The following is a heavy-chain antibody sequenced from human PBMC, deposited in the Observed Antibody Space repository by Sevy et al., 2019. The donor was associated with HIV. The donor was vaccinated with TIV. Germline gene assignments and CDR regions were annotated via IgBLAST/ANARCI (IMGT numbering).Heavy chain of an antibody. CDR1: GFTFSSYS. V-gene: IGHV3-21*01. CDR2: ISTSSSYI. Sequence: GGSLRLSCAASGFTFSSYSMNWVRQAPGKGLEWVSSISTSSSYICYADSVKGRFTISRDNAKNSLYLQMNSLRAEDTAVYYCATDKGGYDPFDYWGQGTLVTVSS. D-gene: IGHD5-12*01. J-gene: IGHJ4*02. CDR3: ATDKGGYDPFDY.